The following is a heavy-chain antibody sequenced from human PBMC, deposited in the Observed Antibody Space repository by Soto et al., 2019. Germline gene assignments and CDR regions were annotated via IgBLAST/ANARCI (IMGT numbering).Heavy chain of an antibody. J-gene: IGHJ6*02. CDR3: ARSVYGNYGMDV. D-gene: IGHD4-17*01. Sequence: QVQLQESGPGLVKPSQTLSLTCTVSGGSISSGGYYWSWIRQHPGKGLEWIGYIYYSGSTDYNPSLKSRGTISVDPSKNQFSLKLSSVTAADTAVYYCARSVYGNYGMDVWGQGTTVTVSS. CDR2: IYYSGST. V-gene: IGHV4-31*03. CDR1: GGSISSGGYY.